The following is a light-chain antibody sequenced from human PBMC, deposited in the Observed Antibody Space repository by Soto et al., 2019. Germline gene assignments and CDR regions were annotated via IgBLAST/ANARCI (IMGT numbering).Light chain of an antibody. J-gene: IGLJ2*01. V-gene: IGLV2-14*01. CDR2: EVS. CDR1: SSDVGLYNY. Sequence: QSALTQPASVSGSPGQSITISCTGSSSDVGLYNYVSWYQHHPGNAPKLLIYEVSNRPSGVSTRFSGSKSHNTASLTISGLQAEDEAHYYCTSFTTGSTLVFGGGTKVTVL. CDR3: TSFTTGSTLV.